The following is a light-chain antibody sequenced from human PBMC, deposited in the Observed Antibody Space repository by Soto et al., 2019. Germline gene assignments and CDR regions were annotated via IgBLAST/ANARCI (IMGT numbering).Light chain of an antibody. CDR3: QQYGSSPTWT. Sequence: EIVLTQSPGTLYLSQGERATLSCRASQSVGSNYLAWYQQKPGQAPRLLIYGASTRASSIPDRFSGSGSGTDFTLTISRLEPEDSAVYYCQQYGSSPTWTFGQGTKVDIK. V-gene: IGKV3-20*01. J-gene: IGKJ1*01. CDR2: GAS. CDR1: QSVGSNY.